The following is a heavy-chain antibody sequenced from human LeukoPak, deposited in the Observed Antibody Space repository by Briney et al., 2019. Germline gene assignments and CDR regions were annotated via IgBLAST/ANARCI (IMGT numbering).Heavy chain of an antibody. CDR3: AKDNSQQQLVFYYYYYMDV. Sequence: GGSLRLSCAASGFTFSSYGMHWVRQAPGKGLEWVAFIRYDGSNKYYADSVKGRFTISRDNSKNTLYLQMNSLRAEDTAVYYCAKDNSQQQLVFYYYYYMDVWGKGTTVTVSS. CDR2: IRYDGSNK. D-gene: IGHD6-13*01. J-gene: IGHJ6*03. V-gene: IGHV3-30*02. CDR1: GFTFSSYG.